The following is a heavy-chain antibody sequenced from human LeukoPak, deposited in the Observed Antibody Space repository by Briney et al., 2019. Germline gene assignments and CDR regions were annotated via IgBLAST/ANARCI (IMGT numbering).Heavy chain of an antibody. D-gene: IGHD6-13*01. J-gene: IGHJ5*02. V-gene: IGHV3-21*01. Sequence: GGSLRLSCAASGFTFSSYSMNWVRQAPGKGLEGVSSISSSSRYIYYADSVKGRFTISRDNAKNSLYLQMNSLRADDTASYCCACELYVSAAAGNNWFDPGCEETLVTVSA. CDR2: ISSSSRYI. CDR3: ACELYVSAAAGNNWFDP. CDR1: GFTFSSYS.